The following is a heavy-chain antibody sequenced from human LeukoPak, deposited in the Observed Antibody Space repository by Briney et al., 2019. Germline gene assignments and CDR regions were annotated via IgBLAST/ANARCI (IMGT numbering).Heavy chain of an antibody. CDR2: INHSGST. CDR3: AREASYGSFGIDY. CDR1: GGSLSGYY. J-gene: IGHJ4*02. Sequence: PSETLSLTCAVSGGSLSGYYWSWIRQPPGKGLEWIGEINHSGSTNYNPSLKSRVTMSVDTSKNQFSLKLSSVTAADTAIYYCAREASYGSFGIDYWGQGTLVTVSS. D-gene: IGHD5-18*01. V-gene: IGHV4-34*01.